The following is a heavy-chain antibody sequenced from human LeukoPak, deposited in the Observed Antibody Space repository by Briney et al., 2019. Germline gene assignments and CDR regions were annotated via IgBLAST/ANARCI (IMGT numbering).Heavy chain of an antibody. D-gene: IGHD6-13*01. CDR2: IYFTGTT. Sequence: SETLSHTCSVSGGSISSYYWSWIRQPAGKGLEWIGRIYFTGTTNYNPSLQSRVTMSVDTSKYQFSLELSSVTAADTAVYYCARGSSSSWYSFDFWGQGTVVTVSS. CDR1: GGSISSYY. CDR3: ARGSSSSWYSFDF. J-gene: IGHJ3*01. V-gene: IGHV4-4*07.